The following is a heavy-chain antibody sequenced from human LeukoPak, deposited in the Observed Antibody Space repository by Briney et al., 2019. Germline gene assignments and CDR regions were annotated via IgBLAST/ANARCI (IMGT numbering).Heavy chain of an antibody. D-gene: IGHD4-17*01. CDR1: GFTFGTFV. J-gene: IGHJ6*03. Sequence: GRSLRLSCAASGFTFGTFVLHWVRQAPGKGLEWVAVISYDGRNDYYADSVKGRFTISRDNAKNSLYLQMNSLRAEDTAVYYCARADYGDYGFGYYYYYYMDVWGKGTTVTVSS. V-gene: IGHV3-30*04. CDR3: ARADYGDYGFGYYYYYYMDV. CDR2: ISYDGRND.